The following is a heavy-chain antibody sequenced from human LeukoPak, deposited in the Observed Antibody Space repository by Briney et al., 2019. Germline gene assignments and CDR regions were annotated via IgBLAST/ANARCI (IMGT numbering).Heavy chain of an antibody. CDR1: EFTFGDYA. D-gene: IGHD3-22*01. J-gene: IGHJ3*02. CDR3: AGTYYYDKGAFDI. CDR2: YSGGST. V-gene: IGHV3-53*01. Sequence: PGGSLRLSCTASEFTFGDYAISWVRQAPGKGLEWVSVYSGGSTYYADSVKGRFTISRDNSKNTLYLQMNSLRAEDTAVYYCAGTYYYDKGAFDIWGQGTMVTVSS.